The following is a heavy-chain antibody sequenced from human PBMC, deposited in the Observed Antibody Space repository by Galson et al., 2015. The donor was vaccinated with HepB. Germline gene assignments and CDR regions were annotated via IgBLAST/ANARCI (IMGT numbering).Heavy chain of an antibody. J-gene: IGHJ4*02. CDR1: GYTFTSSG. CDR3: ARVENTGPRIAAAGGFKGASY. D-gene: IGHD6-13*01. CDR2: ISAYNGNT. V-gene: IGHV1-18*04. Sequence: SVKVSCKASGYTFTSSGISWVRQAPGQGLEWMGWISAYNGNTNYAQKLQGRVTMTTDTSTSTAYMELRSLRSDDTAVYYCARVENTGPRIAAAGGFKGASYWGQGTLVTVSS.